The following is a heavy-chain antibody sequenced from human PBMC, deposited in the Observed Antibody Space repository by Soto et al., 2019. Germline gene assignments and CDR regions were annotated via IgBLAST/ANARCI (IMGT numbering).Heavy chain of an antibody. CDR2: IYSGGTT. CDR3: ASFLTGATGPFDY. CDR1: GFTVSNNY. J-gene: IGHJ4*02. V-gene: IGHV3-53*02. D-gene: IGHD1-26*01. Sequence: EVQLVETGGGLIQPGGYLRLSCAASGFTVSNNYMSWVRQAPGKGLEWASVIYSGGTTYYADSVKGRFTISRDNSKNTLYLQMNSLRAADTAVYYCASFLTGATGPFDYWGQGTLVTVSS.